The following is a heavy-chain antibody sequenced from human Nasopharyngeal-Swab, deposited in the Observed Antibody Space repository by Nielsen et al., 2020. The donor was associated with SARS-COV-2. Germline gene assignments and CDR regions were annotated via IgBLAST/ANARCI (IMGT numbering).Heavy chain of an antibody. D-gene: IGHD3-9*01. Sequence: LRLSCTVSGDSISSGKDYWNWIRQTPGRGLEWFGYIDYSGSTDHNPSLKSRVTISVDTSKNQFSLKVNSVTAADTAVYYCARIGRYYDTLSGYARHFDYWGQGILVTVSS. CDR2: IDYSGST. CDR3: ARIGRYYDTLSGYARHFDY. CDR1: GDSISSGKDY. J-gene: IGHJ4*02. V-gene: IGHV4-30-4*01.